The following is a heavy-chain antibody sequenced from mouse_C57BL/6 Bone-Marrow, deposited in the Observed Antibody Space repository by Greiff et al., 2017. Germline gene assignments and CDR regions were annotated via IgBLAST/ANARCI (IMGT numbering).Heavy chain of an antibody. V-gene: IGHV1-15*01. J-gene: IGHJ2*01. CDR3: TRDGRYFDY. CDR1: GYTFTDYE. CDR2: IDPETGGT. D-gene: IGHD2-3*01. Sequence: QVQLKESGAELVRPGASVTLSCKASGYTFTDYEMHWVKQTPVHGLEWIGAIDPETGGTAYNQKFKGKAILTADKSSSPAYMELRSLTSEDSAVYYCTRDGRYFDYWGQGTTLTVSS.